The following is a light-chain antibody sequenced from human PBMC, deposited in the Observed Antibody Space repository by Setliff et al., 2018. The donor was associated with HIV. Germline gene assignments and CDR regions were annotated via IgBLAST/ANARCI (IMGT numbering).Light chain of an antibody. Sequence: QSALTQPPSASGSPGQAVTISCTGTSSDVGSYNYVSWHQQHPGKAPQLMIFEVSKRPSGIPDRFSGSKAGNTASLTVAGLQAEDEADYYCSSYGGRNNWVFGGGTKVTVL. V-gene: IGLV2-8*01. J-gene: IGLJ3*02. CDR3: SSYGGRNNWV. CDR2: EVS. CDR1: SSDVGSYNY.